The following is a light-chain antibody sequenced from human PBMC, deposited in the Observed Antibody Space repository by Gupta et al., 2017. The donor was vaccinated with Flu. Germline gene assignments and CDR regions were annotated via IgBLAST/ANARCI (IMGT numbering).Light chain of an antibody. V-gene: IGLV3-1*01. Sequence: SYELTQPPSVSVSPGQTATITCSGDKLGDKYVSWYQQKPGQSPVLIMYQDSKRPSGIPEQFSGSNSGNTATLTISGTQAMDEADYYCQAWDSSTVIFGGGTKLPVL. CDR1: KLGDKY. CDR3: QAWDSSTVI. CDR2: QDS. J-gene: IGLJ2*01.